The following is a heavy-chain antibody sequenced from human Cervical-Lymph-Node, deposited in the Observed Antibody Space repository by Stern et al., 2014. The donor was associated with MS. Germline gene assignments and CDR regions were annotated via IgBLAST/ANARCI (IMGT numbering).Heavy chain of an antibody. CDR1: RFSFNSSW. J-gene: IGHJ3*02. D-gene: IGHD1-26*01. CDR3: ATFSGSHSDAFDM. CDR2: IYPSDSDT. V-gene: IGHV5-51*01. Sequence: EMKLEESGAEVKKAGESLKISCKVYRFSFNSSWIAWVRQMHGKGMEWMGTIYPSDSDTRYSPSFRGQVTISSNKSIGTASLQWSRLKATDTAMYFCATFSGSHSDAFDMWGQGTMVTVSS.